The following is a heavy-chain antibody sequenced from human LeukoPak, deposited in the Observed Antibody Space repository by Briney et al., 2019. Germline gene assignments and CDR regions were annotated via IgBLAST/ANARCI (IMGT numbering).Heavy chain of an antibody. CDR2: IKQDGGEK. J-gene: IGHJ4*02. CDR1: GFTFSNYW. D-gene: IGHD2/OR15-2a*01. V-gene: IGHV3-7*01. Sequence: GGSLRLSCAASGFTFSNYWMSWVRQAPGKGLEWVANIKQDGGEKYYVDSVKGRFTISKDNAKNTVYLQMNSLRAEDTAVYYCVSFYETYWGRGTLVTVSS. CDR3: VSFYETY.